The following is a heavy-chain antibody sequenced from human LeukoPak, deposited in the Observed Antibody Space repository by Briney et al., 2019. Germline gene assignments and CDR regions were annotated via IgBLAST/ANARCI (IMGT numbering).Heavy chain of an antibody. CDR2: ISAYNGNT. J-gene: IGHJ6*02. Sequence: SVKVSCKASGYTFTSYGISWVRQAPGQGLEWMGWISAYNGNTNYAQKLQGRVTMTTDTSTSTAYMELRSLRSDDTAVYYCARYDCGGDCYLYYYYGMDVWGQGTTVTVSS. V-gene: IGHV1-18*01. CDR1: GYTFTSYG. CDR3: ARYDCGGDCYLYYYYGMDV. D-gene: IGHD2-21*02.